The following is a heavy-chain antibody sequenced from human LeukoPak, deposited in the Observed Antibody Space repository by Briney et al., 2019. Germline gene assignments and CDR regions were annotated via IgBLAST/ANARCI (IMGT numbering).Heavy chain of an antibody. J-gene: IGHJ6*02. V-gene: IGHV4-31*03. CDR3: VSRLAVAGTFYYYGMDV. Sequence: SETLSLTCSVSGGSISSRDYYWSWIRQHPGKGLEWIGYIYYSGGTQYNPSLKSRVIISVDTSKNQFSLKVSSVTAADTAVYYCVSRLAVAGTFYYYGMDVWGQGATVTVSS. D-gene: IGHD6-19*01. CDR1: GGSISSRDYY. CDR2: IYYSGGT.